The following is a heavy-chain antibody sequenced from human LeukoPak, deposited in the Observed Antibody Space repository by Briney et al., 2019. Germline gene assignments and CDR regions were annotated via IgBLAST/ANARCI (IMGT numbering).Heavy chain of an antibody. J-gene: IGHJ4*02. V-gene: IGHV4-61*02. D-gene: IGHD6-13*01. CDR1: GGSISSGSYY. CDR3: ARVKAAAGSYYFDY. CDR2: IYTSGST. Sequence: PSETLSLTCTVSGGSISSGSYYWSWIRQPAGKGLEWIGRIYTSGSTNYNPSLKSRVTMSVDTSKNQFSLKLSSVTAADTAVYYCARVKAAAGSYYFDYWGQGTLVTVSS.